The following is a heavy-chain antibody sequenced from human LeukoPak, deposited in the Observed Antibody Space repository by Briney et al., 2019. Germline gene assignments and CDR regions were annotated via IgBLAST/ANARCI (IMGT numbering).Heavy chain of an antibody. CDR2: ISWDGGST. V-gene: IGHV3-43D*04. CDR3: ARALYGGS. CDR1: GFTFDDHA. J-gene: IGHJ5*02. Sequence: GALRLSCAASGFTFDDHAMHWVRQAPGKGLEWVSLISWDGGSTYYADSVKGRFTISRDNSKNTLYLQMNSLRAEDTAVYYCARALYGGSWGQGTLVTVSS. D-gene: IGHD4-23*01.